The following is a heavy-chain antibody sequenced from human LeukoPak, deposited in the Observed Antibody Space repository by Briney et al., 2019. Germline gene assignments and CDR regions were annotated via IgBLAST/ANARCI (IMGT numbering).Heavy chain of an antibody. CDR3: ARTYYGSGSYGNYYFDY. CDR1: GFTFSSYW. V-gene: IGHV3-7*01. J-gene: IGHJ4*02. Sequence: GGSLRLSCAASGFTFSSYWMSWVRQAPGKGLEWVANIKQDGSEKYYVDSVKGRFTISRDNAKNSLYLQMNSLRAEDTAVYYCARTYYGSGSYGNYYFDYWGQGTLVTVSS. D-gene: IGHD3-10*01. CDR2: IKQDGSEK.